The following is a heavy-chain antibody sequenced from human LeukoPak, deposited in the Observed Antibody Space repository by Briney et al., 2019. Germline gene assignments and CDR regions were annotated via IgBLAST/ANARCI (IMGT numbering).Heavy chain of an antibody. CDR3: AKDAERGFDYSNSLNY. Sequence: GGSLRLSCAASGFTFSCYGMHWVRQAPGRGLQWVAVIWSDASNKYYSDSVKGRFTISRDNSKKTLYLEMNNLRAEDTAVYYCAKDAERGFDYSNSLNYWGQGTLVTVSS. CDR1: GFTFSCYG. J-gene: IGHJ4*02. D-gene: IGHD4-11*01. V-gene: IGHV3-33*06. CDR2: IWSDASNK.